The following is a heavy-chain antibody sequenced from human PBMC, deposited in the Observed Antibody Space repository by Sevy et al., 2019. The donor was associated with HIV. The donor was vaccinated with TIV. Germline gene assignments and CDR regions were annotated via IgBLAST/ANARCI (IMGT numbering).Heavy chain of an antibody. V-gene: IGHV3-30-3*01. CDR2: VSSDGSEI. Sequence: GGSLRLSCAVSGFTFSTYAMHWVRQAPGKGLECVAIVSSDGSEINYADSVKGRVTISRDNSRNTLYLQMNSLITEDTALYYCARDQLGSIDYWGQGTLVTVSS. CDR1: GFTFSTYA. J-gene: IGHJ4*02. D-gene: IGHD7-27*01. CDR3: ARDQLGSIDY.